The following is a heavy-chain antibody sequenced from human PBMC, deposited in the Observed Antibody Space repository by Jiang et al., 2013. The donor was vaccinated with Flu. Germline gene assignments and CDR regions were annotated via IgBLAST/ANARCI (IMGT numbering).Heavy chain of an antibody. CDR3: AKDFVRGTNFWSGSPPGY. V-gene: IGHV3-7*03. CDR1: GFTFSYYW. Sequence: QLVESGGGLVXPGGSLRLSCAASGFTFSYYWMTWVRQAPGKGLEWVANIKEDGSEKYSVDSVKGRFTISRDNAKNSLYLQMNSLRAEDTALYYCAKDFVRGTNFWSGSPPGYWGQGTLVTVSS. CDR2: IKEDGSEK. J-gene: IGHJ4*02. D-gene: IGHD3-3*01.